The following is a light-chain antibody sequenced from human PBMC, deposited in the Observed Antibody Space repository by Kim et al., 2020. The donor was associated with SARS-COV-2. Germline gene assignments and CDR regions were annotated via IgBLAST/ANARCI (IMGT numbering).Light chain of an antibody. CDR3: QQRTNWRYS. V-gene: IGKV3-11*01. J-gene: IGKJ2*03. Sequence: EIVLTQSPATLSVSPGEKAALSCRASQSVSNSLAWYQQKPGRAPRLLIFDASNRATDIPARFSGSGSGTDFTLTISSLEPEDFAVYFCQQRTNWRYSFGQGTKLEIK. CDR1: QSVSNS. CDR2: DAS.